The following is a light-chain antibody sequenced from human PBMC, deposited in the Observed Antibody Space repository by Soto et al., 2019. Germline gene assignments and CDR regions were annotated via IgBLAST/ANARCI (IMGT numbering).Light chain of an antibody. Sequence: QSVLTQPASVSGSPGQSITISCTGTSSDISYYNYVSWFQQHPGKAPKLIISEVTNRPSGVSNRFSGSKSGNTASLTISGLQAEDEANYYCSSYTTLGTYVFGTGTKVTVL. CDR2: EVT. J-gene: IGLJ1*01. CDR1: SSDISYYNY. CDR3: SSYTTLGTYV. V-gene: IGLV2-14*01.